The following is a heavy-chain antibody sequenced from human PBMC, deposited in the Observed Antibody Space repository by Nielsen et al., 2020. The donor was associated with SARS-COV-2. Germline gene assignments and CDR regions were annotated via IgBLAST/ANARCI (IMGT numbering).Heavy chain of an antibody. D-gene: IGHD6-13*01. CDR3: ARLGTAAGLDY. Sequence: GESLKISCAAFGFTFSSYSMNWVRQAPGKGLEWVSSISSSSSYIYYADSVKGRFTISRDNAKNSLYLQMNSLRAEDTAVYYCARLGTAAGLDYWGQGTLVTVSS. V-gene: IGHV3-21*01. J-gene: IGHJ4*02. CDR1: GFTFSSYS. CDR2: ISSSSSYI.